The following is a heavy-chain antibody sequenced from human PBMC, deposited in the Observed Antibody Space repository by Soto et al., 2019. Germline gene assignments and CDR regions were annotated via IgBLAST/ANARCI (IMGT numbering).Heavy chain of an antibody. Sequence: QVQLVESGGGVVQPGRSLRLSCAASGFTFSSYGMHWVRQAPGKGLEWVAVIWYDGSNKYYADSVKGRFTISRDNSKNAMYLHMNGLRPEDTAVYYCARDRLQAGFGELLENYYGMDFWGQGTTVTVSS. CDR2: IWYDGSNK. J-gene: IGHJ6*01. CDR3: ARDRLQAGFGELLENYYGMDF. V-gene: IGHV3-33*01. CDR1: GFTFSSYG. D-gene: IGHD3-10*01.